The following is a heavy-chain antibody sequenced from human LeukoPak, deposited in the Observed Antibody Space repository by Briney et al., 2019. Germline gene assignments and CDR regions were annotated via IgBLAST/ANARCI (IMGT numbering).Heavy chain of an antibody. J-gene: IGHJ6*02. V-gene: IGHV4-34*01. D-gene: IGHD4-17*01. Sequence: PSETLSLTRAVYGGSFSDYYWSWIRQPPGKGLEWIGEINHSGSTNYNPSLKSRVTISVDTSKNQFSLKLSSVTAADTAVYYCARTGPTTVIDYYYYGMDVWGQGTTVTVSS. CDR3: ARTGPTTVIDYYYYGMDV. CDR1: GGSFSDYY. CDR2: INHSGST.